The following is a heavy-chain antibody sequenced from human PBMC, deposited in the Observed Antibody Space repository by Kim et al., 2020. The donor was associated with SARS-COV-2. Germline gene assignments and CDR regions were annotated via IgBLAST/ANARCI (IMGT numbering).Heavy chain of an antibody. V-gene: IGHV3-48*02. CDR3: ARSRDMDV. J-gene: IGHJ6*02. CDR2: SSTI. Sequence: SSTIYYADSVKGRLTISRDNAKNSLYLQMNSLRDEDTAVYYCARSRDMDVWGQGTTVTVSS.